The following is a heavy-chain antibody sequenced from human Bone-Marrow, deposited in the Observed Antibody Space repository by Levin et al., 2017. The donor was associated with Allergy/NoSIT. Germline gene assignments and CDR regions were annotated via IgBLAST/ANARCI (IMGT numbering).Heavy chain of an antibody. CDR3: ARGQKLYCSGGSCSRFDY. CDR1: GGSFSGFY. V-gene: IGHV4-34*01. D-gene: IGHD2-15*01. Sequence: SETLSLTCAVYGGSFSGFYWSWIRQSPGKGLEWIGEINHSGSTNYNPSLKSRVTISVDTSNNQFSLNLRSVIAADTAVYYCARGQKLYCSGGSCSRFDYWGQGTLVTVSS. CDR2: INHSGST. J-gene: IGHJ4*02.